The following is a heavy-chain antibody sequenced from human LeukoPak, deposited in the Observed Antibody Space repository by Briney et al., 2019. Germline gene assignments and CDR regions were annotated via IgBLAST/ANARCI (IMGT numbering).Heavy chain of an antibody. Sequence: SETLSLTCTVCGGSISSSSYYWGWIRQPPGKGLEWIGSIYYSGSTYYNPSLKSRVTISVDTSKNQFSLKLSSVTAADTAVYYCASSNYDFWSGYYPYYYGMDVWGQGTTVTVSS. CDR1: GGSISSSSYY. J-gene: IGHJ6*02. CDR2: IYYSGST. D-gene: IGHD3-3*01. V-gene: IGHV4-39*01. CDR3: ASSNYDFWSGYYPYYYGMDV.